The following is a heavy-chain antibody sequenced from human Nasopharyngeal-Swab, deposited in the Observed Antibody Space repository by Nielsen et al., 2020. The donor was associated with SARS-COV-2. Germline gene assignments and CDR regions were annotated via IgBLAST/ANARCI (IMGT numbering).Heavy chain of an antibody. CDR2: LYPGDSDT. D-gene: IGHD3-16*02. Sequence: GESLKISCKGSGYSFTSYWIGWVRQMPGKGLEWMGILYPGDSDTSYSPSFQGQVTISADKSISTAYLQWSSLKASDTAMYYCARAKAMITFGGVIVSDYYYGMDVWGQGTTVTVSS. V-gene: IGHV5-51*01. CDR3: ARAKAMITFGGVIVSDYYYGMDV. CDR1: GYSFTSYW. J-gene: IGHJ6*02.